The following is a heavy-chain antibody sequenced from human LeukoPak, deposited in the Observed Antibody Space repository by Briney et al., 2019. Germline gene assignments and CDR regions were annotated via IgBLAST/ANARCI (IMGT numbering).Heavy chain of an antibody. Sequence: GGSLRLSCAASGFIFSSYAMSWVRQAPGKGLEWVSVISGSGGSTNYADSVKGRFTISRDNSKNTLYLQMNSLRAEDTAVYYCARGAPRGPRVVAASLDYWGQGTLVTVSS. D-gene: IGHD2-15*01. CDR2: ISGSGGST. J-gene: IGHJ4*02. V-gene: IGHV3-23*01. CDR1: GFIFSSYA. CDR3: ARGAPRGPRVVAASLDY.